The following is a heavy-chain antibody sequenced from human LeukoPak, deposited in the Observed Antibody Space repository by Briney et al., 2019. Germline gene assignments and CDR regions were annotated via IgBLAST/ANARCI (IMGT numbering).Heavy chain of an antibody. J-gene: IGHJ6*02. CDR1: GYTFTSYY. CDR3: ASGIGYCSSTSCYYYYGMDV. Sequence: ASVKVSCKASGYTFTSYYMHWVRQAPGQGLEWMGIINPSGGSTSYAQKFQGRVTMTRDTSTSTVYMELSSLRSEDTAVYYCASGIGYCSSTSCYYYYGMDVWGQGTTVTVSS. V-gene: IGHV1-46*01. CDR2: INPSGGST. D-gene: IGHD2-2*01.